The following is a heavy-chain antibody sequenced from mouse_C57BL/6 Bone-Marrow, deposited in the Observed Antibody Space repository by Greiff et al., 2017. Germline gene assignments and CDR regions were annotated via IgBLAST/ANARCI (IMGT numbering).Heavy chain of an antibody. CDR3: ARGPFGGYPYYYAMDY. D-gene: IGHD1-1*02. CDR1: GYTFTSYW. CDR2: IHPNSGST. Sequence: QVQLKESGAELVKPGASVKLSCKASGYTFTSYWMHWVKQRPGQGLEWIGMIHPNSGSTNYNEKFKSKATLTVDKSSSTAYMQLSSLTSDDSAVYYCARGPFGGYPYYYAMDYWGQGTSVTVFS. V-gene: IGHV1-64*01. J-gene: IGHJ4*01.